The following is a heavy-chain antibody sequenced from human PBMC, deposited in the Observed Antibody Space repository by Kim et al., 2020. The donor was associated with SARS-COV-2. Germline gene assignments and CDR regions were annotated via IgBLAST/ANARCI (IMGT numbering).Heavy chain of an antibody. D-gene: IGHD3-10*01. Sequence: GGSLRLSCAASGFTFSSYWMHWFRQAPGKGLVWVSLVNRDGSTRNYADSVKGRFTISRYNAKNTLYLQMNSLRAEDTALYYCARETPVRGEYYFDYWGEGILVAVCS. J-gene: IGHJ4*02. V-gene: IGHV3-74*01. CDR2: VNRDGSTR. CDR3: ARETPVRGEYYFDY. CDR1: GFTFSSYW.